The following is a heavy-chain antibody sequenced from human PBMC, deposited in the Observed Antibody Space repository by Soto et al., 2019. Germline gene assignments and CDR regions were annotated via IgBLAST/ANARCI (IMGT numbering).Heavy chain of an antibody. Sequence: ASVKVSCKASGYTFTSYYMHWVRQAPGQGLEWMGIINPSGGSTSYAQKFQGRVTMTRDTSTSTVYMELSSLRSEDTAVYYCARDGPADGYYYGMDVWGQGTTVTVSS. CDR1: GYTFTSYY. D-gene: IGHD6-25*01. CDR3: ARDGPADGYYYGMDV. CDR2: INPSGGST. V-gene: IGHV1-46*01. J-gene: IGHJ6*02.